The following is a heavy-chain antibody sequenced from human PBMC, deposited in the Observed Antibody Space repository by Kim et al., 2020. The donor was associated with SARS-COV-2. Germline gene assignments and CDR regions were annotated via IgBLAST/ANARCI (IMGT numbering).Heavy chain of an antibody. D-gene: IGHD5-18*01. CDR1: GGSFSGYY. J-gene: IGHJ4*02. Sequence: SETLSLTCAVYGGSFSGYYWSWIRQPPGKGLEWIGEINHSGSTNYNPSLKSRVTISVDTSKNQFSLKLSSVTAADTAVYYCARGGHVDTAMAEIYFDYWGQGTLVTVSS. CDR3: ARGGHVDTAMAEIYFDY. CDR2: INHSGST. V-gene: IGHV4-34*01.